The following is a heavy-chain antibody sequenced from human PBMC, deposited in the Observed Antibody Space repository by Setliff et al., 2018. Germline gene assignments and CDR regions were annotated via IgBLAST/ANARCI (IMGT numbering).Heavy chain of an antibody. CDR2: IYHSGST. V-gene: IGHV4-38-2*02. D-gene: IGHD2-15*01. Sequence: SGPTLVNPTQTLTLTCTFSGFSLSTSGMCVSWIRQPPGKGLEWIGSIYHSGSTYYNPSLKSRVTISVDTSKNQFSLELSSVTAADTAVYYCARLYIVVVVAATPAWFDPWGQGTLVTVSS. J-gene: IGHJ5*02. CDR1: GFSLSTSGM. CDR3: ARLYIVVVVAATPAWFDP.